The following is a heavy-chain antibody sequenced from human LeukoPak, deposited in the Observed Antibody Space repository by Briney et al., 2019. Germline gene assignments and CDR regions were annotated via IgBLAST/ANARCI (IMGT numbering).Heavy chain of an antibody. CDR2: ISYDGSNK. D-gene: IGHD6-19*01. CDR3: AKGRIAVAGTDY. CDR1: GFTFSSYA. V-gene: IGHV3-30*04. J-gene: IGHJ4*02. Sequence: GGSLRLSCAASGFTFSSYAMHWVRQAPGEGLEWVAVISYDGSNKYYADSVKGRFTISRDNSKNTLYLQMNSLRAEDTAVYYCAKGRIAVAGTDYWGQGTLVTVSS.